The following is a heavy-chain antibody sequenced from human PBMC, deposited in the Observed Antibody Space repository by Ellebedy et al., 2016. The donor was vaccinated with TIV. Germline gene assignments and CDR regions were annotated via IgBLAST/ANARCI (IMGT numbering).Heavy chain of an antibody. J-gene: IGHJ6*03. CDR1: GYTFTSYD. Sequence: ASVKVSCXASGYTFTSYDINWVRQATGQGLEWMGWMNPNSGNTGYAQKFQGRVTMTRNTSISTAYMELSSLRSEDTAVYYCARAYWDYYYMDVWGKGTTVTVSS. CDR2: MNPNSGNT. CDR3: ARAYWDYYYMDV. V-gene: IGHV1-8*01. D-gene: IGHD2-8*02.